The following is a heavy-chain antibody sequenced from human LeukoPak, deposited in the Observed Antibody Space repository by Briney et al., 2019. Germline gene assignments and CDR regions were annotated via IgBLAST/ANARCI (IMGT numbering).Heavy chain of an antibody. J-gene: IGHJ4*02. Sequence: GGSLRLSCAASGFTVSSNYMSWVRQAPGKGLEWVSVIYSGGSTYYADSVKGRFTISRDNSKNTLYLQMNSLRAEDTAVYYCARIMKLLRPIDYWGQGTLVTVSS. CDR2: IYSGGST. D-gene: IGHD1-26*01. CDR1: GFTVSSNY. CDR3: ARIMKLLRPIDY. V-gene: IGHV3-53*01.